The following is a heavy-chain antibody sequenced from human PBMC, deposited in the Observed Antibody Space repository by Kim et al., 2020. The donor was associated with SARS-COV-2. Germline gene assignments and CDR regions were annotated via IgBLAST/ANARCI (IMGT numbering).Heavy chain of an antibody. D-gene: IGHD3-22*01. CDR1: GFTFSSYA. J-gene: IGHJ4*02. Sequence: GGSLRLSCAASGFTFSSYAMSWVRQAPGKGLEWVSAISGSGGSTYYADSVKGRFTISRDNSKNTLYLQMNSLRAEDTAVYYCAGFAVLGGYYYGAPYWGQGTLVTVSS. CDR3: AGFAVLGGYYYGAPY. CDR2: ISGSGGST. V-gene: IGHV3-23*01.